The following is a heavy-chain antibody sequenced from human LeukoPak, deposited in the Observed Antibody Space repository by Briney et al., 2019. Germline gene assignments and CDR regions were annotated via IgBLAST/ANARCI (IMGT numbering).Heavy chain of an antibody. Sequence: SETLSLTCTVSGGSISSSLYYWGWIRQPPGKGLEWIGSIYYNGNTYYNPSLKSRVTISVDTSKKQFSLKLSSVTAADTAVYYCRGIEVITISYYYGVDVWGQGTTVTVSS. J-gene: IGHJ6*02. V-gene: IGHV4-39*01. D-gene: IGHD3-3*01. CDR3: RGIEVITISYYYGVDV. CDR2: IYYNGNT. CDR1: GGSISSSLYY.